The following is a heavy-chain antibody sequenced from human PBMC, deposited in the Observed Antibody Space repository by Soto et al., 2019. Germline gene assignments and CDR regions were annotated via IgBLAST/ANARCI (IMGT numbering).Heavy chain of an antibody. D-gene: IGHD3-22*01. CDR3: ARLPNYYDSSGYYDYFDY. CDR1: GGSISSSSYY. V-gene: IGHV4-39*01. CDR2: IYYSGST. Sequence: KTSETLSLTCTVSGGSISSSSYYWGWIRQPPGKGLEWIGSIYYSGSTYYNPSLKSRVTISVDTSKNQFSLKLSSVTAADTAVYYCARLPNYYDSSGYYDYFDYWGQGTLVTVSS. J-gene: IGHJ4*02.